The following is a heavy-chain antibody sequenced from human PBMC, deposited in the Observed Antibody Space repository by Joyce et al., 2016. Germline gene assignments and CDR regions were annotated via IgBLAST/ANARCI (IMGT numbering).Heavy chain of an antibody. D-gene: IGHD5-12*01. CDR1: GYPFNNFG. J-gene: IGHJ4*02. CDR3: ARDLSKSGYYLGFDY. V-gene: IGHV1-18*04. CDR2: IGAQSGDT. Sequence: QVHLVQSGAELKRPGASVKVSCRTSGYPFNNFGLGWVRQAPGQGLEWMGWIGAQSGDTRYAQKFQDRITMTTDPSTTTGYMELRSLAFDDTAVYYCARDLSKSGYYLGFDYWGQGTLVTVSS.